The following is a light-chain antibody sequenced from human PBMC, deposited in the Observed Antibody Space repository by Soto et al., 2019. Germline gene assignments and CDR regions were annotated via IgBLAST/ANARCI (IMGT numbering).Light chain of an antibody. CDR3: QQYDILPIT. Sequence: DIQMTQSPASLFASVGDRVTITCQATQDINIYLNWYQQKPGKAPNLLIYEASNLEIGVPSRVSGSGSGTHFTFTSSSLQTEDIGTYYCQQYDILPITFGRGTRLEIK. CDR2: EAS. CDR1: QDINIY. V-gene: IGKV1-33*01. J-gene: IGKJ5*01.